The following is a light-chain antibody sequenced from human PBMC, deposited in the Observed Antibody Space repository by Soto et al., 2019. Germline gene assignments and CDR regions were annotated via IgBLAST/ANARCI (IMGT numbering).Light chain of an antibody. CDR1: QSLSSSY. V-gene: IGKV3-20*01. Sequence: EIVLTQSPGTLSLSPGERATLSCRASQSLSSSYLAWYQQKPGQAPRLLVYGVSNRATGIPDRFSGSGSGTDFTLTISRLEPEDFAVYYCQQYCTTPYTFGQGTKLEIK. CDR2: GVS. CDR3: QQYCTTPYT. J-gene: IGKJ2*01.